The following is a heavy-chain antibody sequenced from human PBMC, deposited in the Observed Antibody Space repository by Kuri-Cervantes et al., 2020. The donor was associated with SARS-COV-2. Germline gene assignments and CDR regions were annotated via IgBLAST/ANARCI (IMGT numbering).Heavy chain of an antibody. CDR3: ARGSVVVVPATYYFDY. J-gene: IGHJ4*02. D-gene: IGHD2-2*01. Sequence: SETLSPTCTVSGYSISRGYYWGWIRQPPGKGLKWIGSIYHSGSTYYNPSLKSRVTISVDTSKNLFSLKLSSVTAADTAVYYCARGSVVVVPATYYFDYWGQGTLVTVSS. V-gene: IGHV4-38-2*02. CDR1: GYSISRGYY. CDR2: IYHSGST.